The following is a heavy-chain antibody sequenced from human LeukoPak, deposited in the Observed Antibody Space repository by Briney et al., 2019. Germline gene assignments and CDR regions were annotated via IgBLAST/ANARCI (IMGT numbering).Heavy chain of an antibody. J-gene: IGHJ6*02. Sequence: SVKVSCKASGGTFSSYAISWVRQAPGQGLEWMGGIIPIFGTANYAQKFQGRVTITADEYTSTAYMELSSLRSEDTAVYYCASHVLLWFGESYYYYGMDVWGQGTTVTVSS. CDR2: IIPIFGTA. V-gene: IGHV1-69*13. CDR1: GGTFSSYA. CDR3: ASHVLLWFGESYYYYGMDV. D-gene: IGHD3-10*01.